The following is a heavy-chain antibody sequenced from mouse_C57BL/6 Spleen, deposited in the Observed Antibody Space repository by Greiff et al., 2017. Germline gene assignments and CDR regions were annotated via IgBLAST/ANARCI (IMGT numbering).Heavy chain of an antibody. J-gene: IGHJ4*01. D-gene: IGHD4-1*01. CDR1: GYTFTSYW. CDR3: ARRKNLGLDAMDY. Sequence: VQLQQSGAELAKPGASVTLSCKASGYTFTSYWMHWVKQRPGQGLEWIGYINPSSGYTKYNQKLKDKATLTADTASSTAYMQLSSLTYEDAAVYYCARRKNLGLDAMDYWGQGTSVTVSS. CDR2: INPSSGYT. V-gene: IGHV1-7*01.